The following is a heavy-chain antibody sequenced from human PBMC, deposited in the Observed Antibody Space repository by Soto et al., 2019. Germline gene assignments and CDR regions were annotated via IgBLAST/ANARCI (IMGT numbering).Heavy chain of an antibody. D-gene: IGHD5-18*01. J-gene: IGHJ4*02. CDR1: GFTFSSYA. CDR2: ISCDGSNE. V-gene: IGHV3-30-3*01. Sequence: PGGSLRLSCAASGFTFSSYAMHWVRQAPGKGLAWVAVISCDGSNEYYADSWNGRFTTSRDNSKNRMYLQMNSLRAEDTAVYYCARGLVDTAMETFDYWGQGTLVTVSS. CDR3: ARGLVDTAMETFDY.